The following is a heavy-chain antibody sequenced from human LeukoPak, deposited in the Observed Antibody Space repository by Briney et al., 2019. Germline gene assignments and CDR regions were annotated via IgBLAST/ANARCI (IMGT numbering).Heavy chain of an antibody. CDR1: GYSFTAYC. CDR2: INPNSGGT. J-gene: IGHJ4*02. Sequence: ASVKVSCKASGYSFTAYCMHWVRQAPGQGLEYMGWINPNSGGTNSSQKFQDRVTLTRDTSISTAYMELSSLTSDDTAVYYCARAYGSGSSYHPDYWGQGTLVTVSS. V-gene: IGHV1-2*02. CDR3: ARAYGSGSSYHPDY. D-gene: IGHD3-10*01.